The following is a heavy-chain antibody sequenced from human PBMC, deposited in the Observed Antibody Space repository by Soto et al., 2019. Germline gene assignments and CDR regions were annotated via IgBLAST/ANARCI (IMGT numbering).Heavy chain of an antibody. CDR3: ARGLSYCGGDCYPPPYYYYGMDV. J-gene: IGHJ6*02. Sequence: GASVKVSCKASGGTFSNYAISWVRQAPGQGLEWMGGIIPIFGTANYAQKFQGRVTITADESTSTAYMELSSLRSEDTAVYYCARGLSYCGGDCYPPPYYYYGMDVWGQGTTVTVSS. CDR1: GGTFSNYA. V-gene: IGHV1-69*01. CDR2: IIPIFGTA. D-gene: IGHD2-21*02.